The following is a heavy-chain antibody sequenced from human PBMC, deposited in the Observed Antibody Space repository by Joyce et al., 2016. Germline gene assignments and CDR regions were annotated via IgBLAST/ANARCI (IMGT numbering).Heavy chain of an antibody. J-gene: IGHJ5*02. Sequence: EVQLVQSGAEVKKPGESLKISCKTSGYIFANYWIAWVRPVPGKGLGWVGLIYPGDSETRYSPSFQGQVTISADKSISTAYLQWNSLKTSDTAMYYCARHPTAYSSSPNWFDPWGQGTLVTVSS. D-gene: IGHD6-6*01. CDR1: GYIFANYW. CDR2: IYPGDSET. V-gene: IGHV5-51*01. CDR3: ARHPTAYSSSPNWFDP.